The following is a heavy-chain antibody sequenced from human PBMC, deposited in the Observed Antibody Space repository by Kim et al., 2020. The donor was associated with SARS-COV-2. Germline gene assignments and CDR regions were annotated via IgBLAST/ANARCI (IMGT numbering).Heavy chain of an antibody. CDR1: GFTFSSYS. Sequence: GGSLRLSCAASGFTFSSYSMNWVRQAPGKGLEWVSSISSSSSYIYYADSVKGRFTISRDNAKNSLYLQMNSLRAEYTAVYYCARTVLINCDFWCGYYHDPGYWGQGALVTVSS. V-gene: IGHV3-21*01. CDR2: ISSSSSYI. J-gene: IGHJ4*02. D-gene: IGHD3-3*01. CDR3: ARTVLINCDFWCGYYHDPGY.